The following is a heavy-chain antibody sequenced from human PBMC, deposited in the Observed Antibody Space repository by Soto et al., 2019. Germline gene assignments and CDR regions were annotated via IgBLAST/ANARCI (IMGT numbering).Heavy chain of an antibody. CDR2: ISAYNGNT. D-gene: IGHD3-10*01. J-gene: IGHJ6*03. CDR3: ARTGGDYYGSGSYYYYYYYMDV. V-gene: IGHV1-18*01. CDR1: GYTFTSYG. Sequence: ASVKVSCKASGYTFTSYGISWVRQAPGQGLEWMGWISAYNGNTNYAQKLQGRVTMTTDTSTSTAYMELRSLRSDDTAVYYCARTGGDYYGSGSYYYYYYYMDVWGKGTTVTVSS.